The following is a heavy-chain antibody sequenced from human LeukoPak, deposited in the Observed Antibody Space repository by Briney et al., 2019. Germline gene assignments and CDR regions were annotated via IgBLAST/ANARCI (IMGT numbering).Heavy chain of an antibody. CDR3: AKDLDCSRTTCLSDY. Sequence: GGSLRLSCAASGFTFSSYAMSWVRQAPGKGLEWVSAISGSGGSTYYADSVKGRFTISRDNFKNTLYLQMNSLRAEDTAVYYCAKDLDCSRTTCLSDYSGQGTLVTVSS. V-gene: IGHV3-23*01. D-gene: IGHD2-2*01. J-gene: IGHJ4*02. CDR2: ISGSGGST. CDR1: GFTFSSYA.